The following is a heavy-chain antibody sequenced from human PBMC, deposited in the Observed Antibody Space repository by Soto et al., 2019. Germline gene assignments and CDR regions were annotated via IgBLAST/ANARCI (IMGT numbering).Heavy chain of an antibody. CDR2: IWNDGSNK. D-gene: IGHD3-22*01. CDR3: ARVFTYYYDSSGYFQRRGAFDI. Sequence: GGSLRLSCAASGFTFSIYGMHWVRQAPGKGLEWVAVIWNDGSNKYYVDSVMGRFTISRDNSKNTLYLQMNSLRAEDTAVYYCARVFTYYYDSSGYFQRRGAFDIWGHGTMVTVSS. CDR1: GFTFSIYG. J-gene: IGHJ3*02. V-gene: IGHV3-33*01.